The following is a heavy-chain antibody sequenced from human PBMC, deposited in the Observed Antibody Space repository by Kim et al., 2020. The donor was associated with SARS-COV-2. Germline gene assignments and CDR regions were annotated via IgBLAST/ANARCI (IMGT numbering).Heavy chain of an antibody. CDR3: ARERTYDSSGYNDAFDI. Sequence: YQRRVTLTRDTSASTAYMELSSLRSEDTAVYYCARERTYDSSGYNDAFDIWGQGTMVTVSS. V-gene: IGHV1-3*01. J-gene: IGHJ3*02. D-gene: IGHD3-22*01.